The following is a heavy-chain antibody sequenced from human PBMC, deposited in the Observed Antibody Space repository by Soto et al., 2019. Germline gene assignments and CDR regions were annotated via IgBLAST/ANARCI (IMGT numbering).Heavy chain of an antibody. CDR3: ARVSTGIAEAGIRGGPASGTWYFDL. Sequence: GGSLRLSCAASGFTFSSYEMNWVRQAPGKGLEWVSYISSSGSTIYYADSVKGRFTISRDNAKNSLYLQMNSLRAEDTAIYYCARVSTGIAEAGIRGGPASGTWYFDLWGRGTLVTVSS. CDR2: ISSSGSTI. D-gene: IGHD6-13*01. J-gene: IGHJ2*01. CDR1: GFTFSSYE. V-gene: IGHV3-48*03.